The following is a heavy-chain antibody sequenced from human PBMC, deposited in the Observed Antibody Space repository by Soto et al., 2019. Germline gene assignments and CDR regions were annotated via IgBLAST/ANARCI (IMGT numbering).Heavy chain of an antibody. Sequence: PSETLSLTCTVSGGPISSYYWSWIRQPPGKGLEWIGYIYYSGSTNYNPSLKSRVTISVDTSKNQFSLKLSSVTAADTAVYYCARLTNWNYVPSYYYGMDVWGQGTTVTVSS. D-gene: IGHD1-7*01. CDR3: ARLTNWNYVPSYYYGMDV. CDR2: IYYSGST. CDR1: GGPISSYY. J-gene: IGHJ6*02. V-gene: IGHV4-59*01.